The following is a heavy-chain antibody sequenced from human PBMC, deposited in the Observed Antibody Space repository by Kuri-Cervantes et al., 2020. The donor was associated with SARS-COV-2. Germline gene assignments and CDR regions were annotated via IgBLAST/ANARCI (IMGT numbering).Heavy chain of an antibody. Sequence: GESLKISCAASGFTFSSYGMHWVRQAPGKGLEWVAVIWYDGSNKYYADSVKGRFTISRDNSKNTLYLQMNSLRAEDTAVYYCARESTLRFLGWSKTYYYYYGMDVWGQGTTVTVSS. J-gene: IGHJ6*02. CDR1: GFTFSSYG. D-gene: IGHD3-3*01. CDR2: IWYDGSNK. CDR3: ARESTLRFLGWSKTYYYYYGMDV. V-gene: IGHV3-33*08.